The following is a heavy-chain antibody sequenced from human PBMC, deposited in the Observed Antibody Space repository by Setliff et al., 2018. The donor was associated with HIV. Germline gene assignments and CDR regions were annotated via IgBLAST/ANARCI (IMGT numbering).Heavy chain of an antibody. CDR3: ATHCTSTSCYSAGLDY. D-gene: IGHD2-2*01. V-gene: IGHV4-34*01. CDR1: GGSFSGYY. CDR2: INHSGST. J-gene: IGHJ4*02. Sequence: PSETLSLTCAVYGGSFSGYYWSWIRQPPGKGLEWIGEINHSGSTNYNPSLKSRVTISVDTSKNQFSLKLSSVTAADTAVYYCATHCTSTSCYSAGLDYWGQGTLVTVSS.